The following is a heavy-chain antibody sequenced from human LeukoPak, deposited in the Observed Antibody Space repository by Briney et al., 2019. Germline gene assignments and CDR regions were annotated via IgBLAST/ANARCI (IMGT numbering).Heavy chain of an antibody. CDR3: ARGGGLDV. Sequence: GGSLRLSCAASGVTFSSYWMNWARQAPGEGREWVASINHNGDVNYYVDSVKGRFTISRDNGKNSLYLQMSNLRAVDTAVYFCARGGGLDVWGQGATVTVSS. CDR2: INHNGDVN. CDR1: GVTFSSYW. J-gene: IGHJ6*02. V-gene: IGHV3-7*03. D-gene: IGHD3-16*01.